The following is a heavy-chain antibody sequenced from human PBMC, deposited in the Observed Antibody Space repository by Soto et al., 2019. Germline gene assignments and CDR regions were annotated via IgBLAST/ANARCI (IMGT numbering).Heavy chain of an antibody. CDR2: ITGSGDST. D-gene: IGHD6-19*01. Sequence: GGSLRLSCAVSGFTFSSHAMSWVRQAPGKGLEYVSSITGSGDSTYYADSVKGRFTISRDKSKSTLCLQMNSLRAEDTAAFYFAKDLQFSGWLSAQTFDYWGQGTQVTVSS. V-gene: IGHV3-23*01. CDR1: GFTFSSHA. J-gene: IGHJ4*02. CDR3: AKDLQFSGWLSAQTFDY.